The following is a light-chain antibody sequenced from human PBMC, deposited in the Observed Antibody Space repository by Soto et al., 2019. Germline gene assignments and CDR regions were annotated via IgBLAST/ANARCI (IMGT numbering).Light chain of an antibody. V-gene: IGKV3-15*01. CDR3: QQYNDWPLPT. Sequence: EIVMTQSPATLFVSPGERVTLSCRASHSVITNLAWYQHKPGQAPRLLIYGASTRAAGIPARFSGSGSGTEFTLTISSLESEDCGFYYCQQYNDWPLPTFGGGTKVEIK. CDR1: HSVITN. CDR2: GAS. J-gene: IGKJ4*01.